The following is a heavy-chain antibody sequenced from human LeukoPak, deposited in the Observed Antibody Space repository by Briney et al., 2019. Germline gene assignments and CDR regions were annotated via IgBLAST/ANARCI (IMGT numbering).Heavy chain of an antibody. Sequence: GGSLRLSCAASGFTFSSYAMSWVRQAPGKGLEWVSAISGRGGSTFYGDSVKGRFTISRDNSKNTLYLQMKSLRAEDTAVYYCARCGDKYSSWGIYYYYYYMDVWGKGTTVTVSS. CDR2: ISGRGGST. CDR3: ARCGDKYSSWGIYYYYYYMDV. D-gene: IGHD6-6*01. V-gene: IGHV3-23*01. J-gene: IGHJ6*03. CDR1: GFTFSSYA.